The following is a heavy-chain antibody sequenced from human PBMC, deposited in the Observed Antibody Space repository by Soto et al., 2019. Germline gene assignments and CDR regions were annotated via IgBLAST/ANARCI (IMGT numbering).Heavy chain of an antibody. Sequence: EVQLLESGGGLVQPGGSLRLSCAASGFTFSSYAMSWVRQAPGKGLEWVSAISGSGGSTYHADSVKGRFTSSRDYSKNTLYLQMHSLRAEDTAVYYCAKQKSVLLPGYSGYERGFDYWGQGTLVTVFS. J-gene: IGHJ4*02. CDR2: ISGSGGST. CDR1: GFTFSSYA. D-gene: IGHD5-12*01. CDR3: AKQKSVLLPGYSGYERGFDY. V-gene: IGHV3-23*01.